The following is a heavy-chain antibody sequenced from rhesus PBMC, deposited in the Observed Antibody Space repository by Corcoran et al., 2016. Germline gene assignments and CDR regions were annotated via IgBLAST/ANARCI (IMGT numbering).Heavy chain of an antibody. Sequence: EVQLVETGGGLVQPGGSLKVSCVGSGFTFSSYARGWVRQAPGRGLEWVSSINSGGSNTYYVDFVKDRFTISRDNAKNTLSLQMNSLRAEDTAVFYCAKFLGDIVGAVGIDYWGQGVFVTVSS. CDR1: GFTFSSYA. CDR2: INSGGSNT. CDR3: AKFLGDIVGAVGIDY. J-gene: IGHJ4*01. V-gene: IGHV3S5*01. D-gene: IGHD5-42*01.